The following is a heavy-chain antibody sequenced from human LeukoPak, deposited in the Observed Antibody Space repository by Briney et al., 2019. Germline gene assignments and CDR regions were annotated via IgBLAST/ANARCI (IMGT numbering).Heavy chain of an antibody. CDR2: MNPNSGNT. V-gene: IGHV1-8*01. CDR1: GYTFTSCA. Sequence: ASVKVSCTASGYTFTSCAINWVRQATGQRLEWMGWMNPNSGNTGYGQSFQGRITMTRDISIGTAYMELSNLTSEDTAIYYCTRGSSGRRDNWGQGTLVTVSA. CDR3: TRGSSGRRDN. J-gene: IGHJ4*02. D-gene: IGHD6-19*01.